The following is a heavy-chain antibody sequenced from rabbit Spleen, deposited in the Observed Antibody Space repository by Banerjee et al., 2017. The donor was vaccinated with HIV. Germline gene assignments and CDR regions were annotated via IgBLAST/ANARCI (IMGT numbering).Heavy chain of an antibody. J-gene: IGHJ4*01. Sequence: QEQLVESGGGLVKPTGSLKLSCTASGFSFIYSYWICWVRQAPGKGLEWIACIYGGSSGSAYYASWAKGRFTISRENTQNTVSLQLNSLTAADSATYFCARGGGLWGQGTLVTVS. CDR1: GFSFIYSYW. V-gene: IGHV1S45*01. CDR2: IYGGSSGSA. CDR3: ARGGGL.